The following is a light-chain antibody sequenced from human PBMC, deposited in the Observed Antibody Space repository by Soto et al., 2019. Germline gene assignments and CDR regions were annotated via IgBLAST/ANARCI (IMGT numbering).Light chain of an antibody. CDR2: EVS. Sequence: QSALTQPASVSGSPGQSITISCTGTSSDVGSYNLVSWYQQHPGKAPKLMIYEVSKRPSGVSTRFSGSKSGNTASLTISGRQAEDEADYYCCSYAGRDVVFGGGTKVTVL. V-gene: IGLV2-23*02. CDR1: SSDVGSYNL. CDR3: CSYAGRDVV. J-gene: IGLJ2*01.